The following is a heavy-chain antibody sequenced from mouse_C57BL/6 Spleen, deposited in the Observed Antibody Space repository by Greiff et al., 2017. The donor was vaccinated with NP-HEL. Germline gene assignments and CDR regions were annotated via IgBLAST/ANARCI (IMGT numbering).Heavy chain of an antibody. CDR2: IYPGDGDT. J-gene: IGHJ1*03. V-gene: IGHV1-80*01. CDR3: ARDLTVPHFDV. D-gene: IGHD4-1*01. Sequence: VQLQESGAELVKPGASVKISCKASGYAFSSYWMNWVKQRPGKGLEWIGQIYPGDGDTNYNGKFKGKATLTADKSSSTAYMQLSSLSSEDSAVYFCARDLTVPHFDVWGKGTTLTVSS. CDR1: GYAFSSYW.